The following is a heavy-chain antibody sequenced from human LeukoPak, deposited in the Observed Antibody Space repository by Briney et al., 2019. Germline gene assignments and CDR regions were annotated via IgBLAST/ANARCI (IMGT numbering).Heavy chain of an antibody. CDR3: ARHVSGGSGSYYFQYFDY. J-gene: IGHJ4*02. D-gene: IGHD3-10*01. Sequence: SETLSLTCTVSGGPISSYYWSWPRQPPGKRLEWSGYIYYSGSTNYNPSLKSRVTISVDTSKNQFSLKLSSVTAADTAVYYCARHVSGGSGSYYFQYFDYWGQGTVVTVSS. CDR2: IYYSGST. V-gene: IGHV4-59*08. CDR1: GGPISSYY.